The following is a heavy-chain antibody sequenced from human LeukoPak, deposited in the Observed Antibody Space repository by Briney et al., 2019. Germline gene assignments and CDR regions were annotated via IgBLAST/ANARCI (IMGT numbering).Heavy chain of an antibody. CDR2: ISAYNGNT. Sequence: ASVKVSCKASGYTFTSYGISWLRQAPGQGLEWMGWISAYNGNTNYAQKLQGRITMTTDTSTSTAYMELRSLRSDDTAVYYCVRSGYCYGGTCHSGAFDIWGQGTVVTVSS. CDR3: VRSGYCYGGTCHSGAFDI. D-gene: IGHD2-15*01. CDR1: GYTFTSYG. J-gene: IGHJ3*02. V-gene: IGHV1-18*01.